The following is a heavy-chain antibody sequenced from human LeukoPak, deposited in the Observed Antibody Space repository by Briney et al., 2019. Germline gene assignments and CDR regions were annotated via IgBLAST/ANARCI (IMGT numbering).Heavy chain of an antibody. D-gene: IGHD6-13*01. CDR1: GGTFGSYA. V-gene: IGHV1-69*13. J-gene: IGHJ4*02. Sequence: SVKVSCKASGGTFGSYAISWVRQAPGQGLEWMGGIIPIFGTANYAQKFQGRVTITADESTSTAYMELSSLRSEDTAVYYCARGIAAAGTGEYYFDYWGQGTLVTVSS. CDR3: ARGIAAAGTGEYYFDY. CDR2: IIPIFGTA.